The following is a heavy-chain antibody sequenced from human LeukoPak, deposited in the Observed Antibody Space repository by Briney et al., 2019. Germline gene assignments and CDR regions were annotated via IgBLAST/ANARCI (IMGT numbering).Heavy chain of an antibody. CDR3: ARRKSSIAARYANHAFDI. CDR2: IIPIFGIA. J-gene: IGHJ3*02. D-gene: IGHD6-6*01. V-gene: IGHV1-69*04. CDR1: GGTFSSYA. Sequence: ASVKVSCKASGGTFSSYAISWVRQAPGQGLEWMGRIIPIFGIANYAQKFQGRVTITADKSTSTAYMELSSLRSEDTAVYYCARRKSSIAARYANHAFDIWGQGTMVTVSS.